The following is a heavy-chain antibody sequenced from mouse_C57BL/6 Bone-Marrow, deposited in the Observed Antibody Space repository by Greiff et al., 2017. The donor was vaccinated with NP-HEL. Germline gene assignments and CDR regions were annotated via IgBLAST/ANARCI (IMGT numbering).Heavy chain of an antibody. V-gene: IGHV14-4*01. CDR2: IDPENGDT. J-gene: IGHJ2*01. Sequence: EVKLQESGAELVRPGASVKLSCTASGFNIKDDYMHWVKQRPEQGLEWIGWIDPENGDTEYASKFQGKATITADTSSNTAYLQLSSLTSEDTAVYYCTSVYYYGSSSYYFDYWGQGTTLTVSS. CDR3: TSVYYYGSSSYYFDY. CDR1: GFNIKDDY. D-gene: IGHD1-1*01.